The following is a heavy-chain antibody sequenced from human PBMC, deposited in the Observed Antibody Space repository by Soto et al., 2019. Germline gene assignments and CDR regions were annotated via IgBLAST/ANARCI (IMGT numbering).Heavy chain of an antibody. V-gene: IGHV3-23*01. D-gene: IGHD4-17*01. CDR3: AKDPKGDYVGAFDS. Sequence: SLRLSCAASGFTFSSCAMGWVRQAPGKGLEWVSDIIDSGGSTYYADSVKGRFTISRDNSKSTLYLQMNSLRAEDTALYHCAKDPKGDYVGAFDSWGQGTLVTVSS. CDR1: GFTFSSCA. CDR2: IIDSGGST. J-gene: IGHJ4*02.